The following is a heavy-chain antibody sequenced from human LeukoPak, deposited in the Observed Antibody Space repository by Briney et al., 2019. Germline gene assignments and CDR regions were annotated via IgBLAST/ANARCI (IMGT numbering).Heavy chain of an antibody. J-gene: IGHJ4*02. D-gene: IGHD4-11*01. CDR3: ARDAQRGFDYSNSLQY. CDR2: IWSDGTEK. CDR1: GFTFSHYG. Sequence: GGSLRLSCAVSGFTFSHYGMHRVRQAPGKGLEWVAVIWSDGTEKYYGDAVKGRFTISRDNFRKTLYLQMNSLRGEDTAVYYCARDAQRGFDYSNSLQYWGQGTLVTVSS. V-gene: IGHV3-33*08.